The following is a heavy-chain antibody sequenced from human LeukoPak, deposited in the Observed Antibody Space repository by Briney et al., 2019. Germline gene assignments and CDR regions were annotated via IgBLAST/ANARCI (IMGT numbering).Heavy chain of an antibody. V-gene: IGHV3-23*01. Sequence: PGGSLRLSCTPSGFTFSTYAGSWGRQAPGRGLERVSLFSGSGGNTYFADSVKGGFTISRDNSKNTLYLQMNSLRAEDTATYYCAKERTQTTSFDYWGQGTLVTVSS. CDR1: GFTFSTYA. CDR2: FSGSGGNT. D-gene: IGHD2/OR15-2a*01. J-gene: IGHJ4*02. CDR3: AKERTQTTSFDY.